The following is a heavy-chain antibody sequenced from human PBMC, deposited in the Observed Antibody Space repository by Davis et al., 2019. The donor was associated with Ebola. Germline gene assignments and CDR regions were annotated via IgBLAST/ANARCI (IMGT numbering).Heavy chain of an antibody. Sequence: SQTLSLTCAVYGGSFSGYYWSWIRQPPGKGLEWIGEINHSGSTNYNPSLKSRVTISVDKSKNQFSLKLSSVTAADTAVYYCARDGSARLGELSFGYYFDYWGQGTLVTVSS. J-gene: IGHJ4*02. CDR1: GGSFSGYY. CDR3: ARDGSARLGELSFGYYFDY. V-gene: IGHV4-34*01. D-gene: IGHD3-16*02. CDR2: INHSGST.